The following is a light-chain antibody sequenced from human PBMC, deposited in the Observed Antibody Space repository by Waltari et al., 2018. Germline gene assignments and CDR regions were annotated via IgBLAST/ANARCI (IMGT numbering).Light chain of an antibody. J-gene: IGKJ2*01. CDR3: QYFDNLPIFT. CDR1: QDIGGY. CDR2: KTS. V-gene: IGKV1-33*01. Sequence: DIQLTQSPSSLDASGGDRVTLSCRASQDIGGYLNWYQQQPGKAPKLLIYKTSILNTGVPSRFSGGSSRIDYTLTITNLQPEDIATYYCQYFDNLPIFTFGPGTKVEIK.